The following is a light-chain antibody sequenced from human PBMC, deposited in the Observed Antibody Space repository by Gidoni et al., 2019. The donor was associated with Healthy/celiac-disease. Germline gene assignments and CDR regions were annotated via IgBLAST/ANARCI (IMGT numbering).Light chain of an antibody. CDR1: SSYVGGYNY. Sequence: QSALTQPASVSGSPGQSITISCTGTSSYVGGYNYVSWYQQHPGKAPKPMIYDVSNRPSGVSNRFSGSKSGNTASLTISGLQAEDEADYYCSSYTSSSTNWVFGGGTKLTVL. CDR3: SSYTSSSTNWV. CDR2: DVS. J-gene: IGLJ3*02. V-gene: IGLV2-14*03.